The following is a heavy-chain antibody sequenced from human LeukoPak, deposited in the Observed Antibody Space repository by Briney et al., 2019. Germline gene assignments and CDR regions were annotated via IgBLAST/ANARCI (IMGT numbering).Heavy chain of an antibody. CDR1: GFTFSSYE. V-gene: IGHV3-48*03. CDR2: ISSSGSTI. J-gene: IGHJ6*02. CDR3: ARRPTSHDYGDYRDRRYGIDV. D-gene: IGHD4-17*01. Sequence: GGSLRLSCAASGFTFSSYEMNWVRQAPGKGLEWVSYISSSGSTIYYADSVKGRFTISRDNAKNSLYLQMNSLRAEDTAVYYCARRPTSHDYGDYRDRRYGIDVWGQGTTVTVSS.